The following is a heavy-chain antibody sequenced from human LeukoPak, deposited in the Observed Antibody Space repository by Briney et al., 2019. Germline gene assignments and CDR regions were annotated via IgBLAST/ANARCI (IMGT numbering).Heavy chain of an antibody. CDR3: ARASFGAFDY. Sequence: GGSLKLSCAASGFTFSSYGMNGFRQAPGKGLEWVSSISSSSSYIYYADSVKGRFTISRDNAKNSLYLQMNSLRAEDTAVYYCARASFGAFDYWGQGTLVTVSS. CDR1: GFTFSSYG. D-gene: IGHD3-16*01. J-gene: IGHJ4*02. V-gene: IGHV3-21*01. CDR2: ISSSSSYI.